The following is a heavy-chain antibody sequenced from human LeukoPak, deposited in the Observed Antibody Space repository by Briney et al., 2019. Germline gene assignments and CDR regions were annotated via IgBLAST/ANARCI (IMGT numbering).Heavy chain of an antibody. D-gene: IGHD3-16*01. CDR2: ISSSSSYI. V-gene: IGHV3-21*01. Sequence: GGSLRLSCAASGFTFSSYSMNWVRQAPGKGLEWVSSISSSSSYIYYADSVKGRFTISRDNAKNTLYLQMNSLRAEDTAVYYCATDGEGGSLLSYWGQGTLVTVSS. CDR3: ATDGEGGSLLSY. CDR1: GFTFSSYS. J-gene: IGHJ4*02.